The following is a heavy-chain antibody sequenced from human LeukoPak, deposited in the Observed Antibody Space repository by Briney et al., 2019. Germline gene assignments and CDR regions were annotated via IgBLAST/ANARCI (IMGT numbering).Heavy chain of an antibody. D-gene: IGHD3-9*01. CDR3: ARSPYVILTGSEYYFDY. CDR1: GLTFSSYA. Sequence: GRSPRLSCAASGLTFSSYAMHWVRQAPGKGLEWVAVISYDGSNKYYADSVKGRFTISRDNSKNTLYLQMNSLRAEDTAVYYCARSPYVILTGSEYYFDYWGQGTLVTVSS. J-gene: IGHJ4*02. V-gene: IGHV3-30-3*01. CDR2: ISYDGSNK.